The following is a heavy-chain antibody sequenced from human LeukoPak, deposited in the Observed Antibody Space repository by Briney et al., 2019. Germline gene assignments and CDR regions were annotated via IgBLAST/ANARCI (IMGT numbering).Heavy chain of an antibody. CDR2: ISTNGGST. CDR1: GFTFSSYS. Sequence: GGSLRLSCAASGFTFSSYSMIWVRQAPGKGLEYVSAISTNGGSTYYANSVKGRFTISRDDPKNTLDLQMGSLRPEDMAVYYCARGFRYYGSGIDYWGQGTLVTVSS. D-gene: IGHD3-10*01. J-gene: IGHJ4*02. V-gene: IGHV3-64*01. CDR3: ARGFRYYGSGIDY.